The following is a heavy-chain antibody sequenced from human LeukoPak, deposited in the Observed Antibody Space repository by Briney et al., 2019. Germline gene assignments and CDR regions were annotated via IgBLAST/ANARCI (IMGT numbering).Heavy chain of an antibody. V-gene: IGHV1-2*06. Sequence: ASVKVSCKASGYTFTGYYMHWVRQAPGQGLEWMGRINPNSGGTNYAQKFQGRVTMTRDTSISTAYMELSRLRSDDTAVYYCARVYSNLIRSGDDAFDIWGQGTMVTVSS. J-gene: IGHJ3*02. CDR2: INPNSGGT. CDR3: ARVYSNLIRSGDDAFDI. D-gene: IGHD4-11*01. CDR1: GYTFTGYY.